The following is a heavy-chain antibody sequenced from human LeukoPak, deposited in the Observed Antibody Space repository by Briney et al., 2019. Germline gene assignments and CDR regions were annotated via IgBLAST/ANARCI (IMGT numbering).Heavy chain of an antibody. CDR3: ARGERWSFDY. V-gene: IGHV4-34*01. J-gene: IGHJ4*02. D-gene: IGHD4-23*01. CDR1: GGSFSGYY. CDR2: INHSGSA. Sequence: SETLSLTCAVYGGSFSGYYWSWIRQPPGKGLEWIGEINHSGSANYNPSLKSRVTISVDTSKNQFSLKLSSVTAADTAVYYCARGERWSFDYWGQGTLVTVSS.